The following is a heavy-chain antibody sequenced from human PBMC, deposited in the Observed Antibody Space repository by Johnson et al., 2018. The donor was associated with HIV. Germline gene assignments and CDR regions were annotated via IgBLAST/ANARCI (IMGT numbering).Heavy chain of an antibody. CDR2: ISYDGSNK. J-gene: IGHJ3*02. Sequence: QVQLVESGGDLVQPGGSLRLSCAASGFTFSSYAMHWVRQAPGKGLEWVAVISYDGSNKYYADSAKGRFTISRDNSKNTLYLQMNSLRAEDTAVYYCAGIGDGDAFDIWGQGTMVTVSS. CDR1: GFTFSSYA. V-gene: IGHV3-30*04. D-gene: IGHD3-16*01. CDR3: AGIGDGDAFDI.